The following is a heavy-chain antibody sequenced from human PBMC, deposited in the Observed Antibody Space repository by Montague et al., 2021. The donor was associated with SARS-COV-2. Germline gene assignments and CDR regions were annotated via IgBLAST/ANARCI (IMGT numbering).Heavy chain of an antibody. J-gene: IGHJ5*02. CDR1: GGSISGYY. Sequence: SETLSLTCTVAGGSISGYYWSWIRQPAGKGLEWIGRVYSGGSTNYNPSLKSRVTMSLDTSNNQFSLNLRSVIAADTALYFCARDDFGDFADWFDPWGQGTLVTVSS. CDR3: ARDDFGDFADWFDP. D-gene: IGHD4-17*01. CDR2: VYSGGST. V-gene: IGHV4-4*07.